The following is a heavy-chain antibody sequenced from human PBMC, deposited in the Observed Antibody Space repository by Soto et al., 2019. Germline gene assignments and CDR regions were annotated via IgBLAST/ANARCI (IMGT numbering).Heavy chain of an antibody. CDR2: IFWNDER. D-gene: IGHD1-7*01. J-gene: IGHJ4*02. CDR3: TRALREELPIYYFDS. Sequence: SGPTLVNPTETLTLTCTVSGFSPSKARMGVSWIRQPPGKALEWLAHIFWNDERSYNTSLKSRLTISKDTSKSQVVLTMTNVDPMDTGTYFCTRALREELPIYYFDSWGQGTLVTVSS. V-gene: IGHV2-26*01. CDR1: GFSPSKARMG.